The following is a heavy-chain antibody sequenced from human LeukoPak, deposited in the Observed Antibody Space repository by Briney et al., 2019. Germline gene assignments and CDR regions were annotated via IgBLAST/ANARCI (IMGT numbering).Heavy chain of an antibody. CDR3: ARDRATGTISFFDY. CDR2: IIPIFGTA. CDR1: GYSFVGYG. V-gene: IGHV1-69*13. D-gene: IGHD1-7*01. J-gene: IGHJ4*02. Sequence: SVKVSCKASGYSFVGYGITWVRQAPGQGLEWMGGIIPIFGTANYAQKFQGRVTITADESTSTAYMELSSLRSEDTAVYYCARDRATGTISFFDYWGQGALVTVSS.